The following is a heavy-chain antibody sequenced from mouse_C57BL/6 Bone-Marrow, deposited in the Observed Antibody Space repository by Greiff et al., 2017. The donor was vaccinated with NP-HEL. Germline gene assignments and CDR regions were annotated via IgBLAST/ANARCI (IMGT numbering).Heavy chain of an antibody. J-gene: IGHJ3*01. CDR3: ARVRYGNLFAY. CDR1: GFTFSSYA. CDR2: ISDGGSYT. Sequence: EVQLVESGGGLVKPGGSLKLSCAASGFTFSSYAMSWVRQTPEKRLEWVATISDGGSYTYYPDNVKGRFTISRDHAKNNLYLQMSHLKSEDTAMYYCARVRYGNLFAYWGQGTRVTVSA. V-gene: IGHV5-4*01. D-gene: IGHD2-1*01.